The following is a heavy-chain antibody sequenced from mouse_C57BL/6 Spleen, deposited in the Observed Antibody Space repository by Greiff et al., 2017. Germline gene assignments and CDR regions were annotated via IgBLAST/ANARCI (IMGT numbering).Heavy chain of an antibody. D-gene: IGHD2-5*01. CDR2: ISSGGSYT. CDR3: ARHRGSNYSYWYFDV. V-gene: IGHV5-6*02. Sequence: EVKLVESGGDLVKPGGSLKLSCAASGFTFSSYGMSWVRQTPDKRLEWVATISSGGSYTYYPDSVKGRFTISRDNAKNTLYLQMSSLKSEDTAMYYCARHRGSNYSYWYFDVWGTGTTVTVSS. J-gene: IGHJ1*03. CDR1: GFTFSSYG.